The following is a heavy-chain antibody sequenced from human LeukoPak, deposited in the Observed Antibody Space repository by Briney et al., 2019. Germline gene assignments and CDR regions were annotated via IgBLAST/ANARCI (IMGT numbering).Heavy chain of an antibody. CDR3: ATDPTHYDSSGYYLHFNY. D-gene: IGHD3-22*01. CDR2: INTNTGNP. V-gene: IGHV7-4-1*02. CDR1: GYTFTIYA. J-gene: IGHJ4*02. Sequence: ASVKVSCTASGYTFTIYAMNWVRQAPGHGLEWMGWINTNTGNPTYAQGFTGRFVFSLDTSVSTAYLQISNLKAEDTAVYYCATDPTHYDSSGYYLHFNYWGQGTLVTVSS.